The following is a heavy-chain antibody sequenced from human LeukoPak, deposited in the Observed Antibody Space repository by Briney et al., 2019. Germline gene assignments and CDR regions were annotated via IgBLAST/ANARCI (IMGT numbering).Heavy chain of an antibody. CDR2: ISGRGSGGST. CDR1: GFTFSSSA. CDR3: TKSQVGALAYFDY. D-gene: IGHD1-26*01. J-gene: IGHJ4*02. Sequence: SGGSLRLSCAASGFTFSSSAMSWVRQAPGKGLEWVSSISGRGSGGSTYYADSVKGRFTISRVNAKNSLYLQMNSLRVEDTALYYCTKSQVGALAYFDYWGQGTLVTVSS. V-gene: IGHV3-23*01.